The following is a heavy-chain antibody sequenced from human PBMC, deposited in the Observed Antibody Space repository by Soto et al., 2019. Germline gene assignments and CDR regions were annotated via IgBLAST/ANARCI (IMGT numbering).Heavy chain of an antibody. J-gene: IGHJ4*02. Sequence: SETLSLTCSVSGDSISRYYWSWIRQSAGKGLEWIGRNYITGDTNYNPSLKGRVTMSVDGSKNQLSLRLSSVTAADTAVYYCAREYTETVDGPTPYYFDYWGQGTPVTVSS. V-gene: IGHV4-4*07. CDR1: GDSISRYY. CDR3: AREYTETVDGPTPYYFDY. CDR2: NYITGDT. D-gene: IGHD6-19*01.